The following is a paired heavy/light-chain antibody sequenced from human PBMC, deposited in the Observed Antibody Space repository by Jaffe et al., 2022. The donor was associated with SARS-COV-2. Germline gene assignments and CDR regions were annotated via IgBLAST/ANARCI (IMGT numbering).Heavy chain of an antibody. Sequence: QVQLQESGPGLVKPSQTLSLICTVSGDSISSGSYSWNWLRQPAGKELEWIGRVYSSGSSYYNPSLKSRVTISLDTSKDQFSLKLKSVTAADTAVYYCARGTAVQCYGGSCYSDNGRPWFDPWGRGTLVTVSS. J-gene: IGHJ5*02. CDR1: GDSISSGSYS. CDR2: VYSSGSS. CDR3: ARGTAVQCYGGSCYSDNGRPWFDP. D-gene: IGHD2-15*01. V-gene: IGHV4-61*02.
Light chain of an antibody. Sequence: QSILTQSPSTSGTPGQRVTISCSGSWSNILSNTVHWYQQLPGTAPKLLIYSNDQRPSGVPVRFSGSKSGASASLAIIGLQSEDEAHYFCASWDDSLNGPVFGGGTKVTVL. CDR1: WSNILSNT. CDR3: ASWDDSLNGPV. CDR2: SND. V-gene: IGLV1-44*01. J-gene: IGLJ2*01.